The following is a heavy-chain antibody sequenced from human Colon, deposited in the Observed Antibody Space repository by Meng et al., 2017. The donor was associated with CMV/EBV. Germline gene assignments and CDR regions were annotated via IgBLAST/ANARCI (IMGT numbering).Heavy chain of an antibody. CDR3: ARDGRCSRSGGGRLDY. CDR1: GGSVSSAPYS. V-gene: IGHV4-61*01. D-gene: IGHD2-15*01. Sequence: SETLSLTCNVSGGSVSSAPYSWSWIRQPPGKGLEWVGYIDYSGSTKYNPSLRSRVAISVDTSKNQFSLRLNSVTAADAAMYFCARDGRCSRSGGGRLDYWGQGSLVTVSS. CDR2: IDYSGST. J-gene: IGHJ4*02.